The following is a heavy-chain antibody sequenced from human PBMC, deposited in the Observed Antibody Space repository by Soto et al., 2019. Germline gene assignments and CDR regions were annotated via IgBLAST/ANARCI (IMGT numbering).Heavy chain of an antibody. V-gene: IGHV3-74*01. CDR1: GFTFSTYW. CDR2: ISPDGSNR. Sequence: GGSLRLSCAASGFTFSTYWMNWVRQTPGKGLMWVSRISPDGSNRGYADSVEGRFTVSRDNAKNTLYLQMHSLRAEDTAMSYRDRWGHLAPASPTEFDHWGEGALVTVSS. CDR3: DRWGHLAPASPTEFDH. J-gene: IGHJ4*02. D-gene: IGHD3-16*01.